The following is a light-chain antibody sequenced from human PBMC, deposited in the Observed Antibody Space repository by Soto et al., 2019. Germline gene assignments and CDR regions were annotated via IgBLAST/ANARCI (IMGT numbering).Light chain of an antibody. CDR1: SSDVGSYNL. CDR3: CSYAGSSTFEVV. Sequence: QSALTQPASVSGSPGQSITISCTGTSSDVGSYNLVSWYQQHPGKAPKLMIYEVSKRPSGVSNRFSGSKSGNTASLTISGLQANDEAHYYCCSYAGSSTFEVVFGRGTKVTVL. J-gene: IGLJ2*01. V-gene: IGLV2-23*02. CDR2: EVS.